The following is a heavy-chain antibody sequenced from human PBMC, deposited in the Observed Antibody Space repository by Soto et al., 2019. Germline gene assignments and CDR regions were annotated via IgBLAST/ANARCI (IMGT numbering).Heavy chain of an antibody. D-gene: IGHD3-16*01. CDR1: GGSISSGGYY. Sequence: QVQLQESGPGLVKPLQTLSLTCTVSGGSISSGGYYWSWVRQRPGQGLECIGYIFDTGSTYYNPSLKSRGTISIDTSKNQFSLNLRSVTAADTAIYYCARIKRDYDGVWGSWRLDTWGQGTLVTVSS. J-gene: IGHJ5*02. CDR3: ARIKRDYDGVWGSWRLDT. CDR2: IFDTGST. V-gene: IGHV4-31*03.